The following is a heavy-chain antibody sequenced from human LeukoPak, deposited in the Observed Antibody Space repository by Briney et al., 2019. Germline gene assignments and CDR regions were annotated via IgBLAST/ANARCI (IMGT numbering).Heavy chain of an antibody. CDR2: IYHSGRT. J-gene: IGHJ5*02. D-gene: IGHD3-3*01. CDR1: GYSISSGYY. CDR3: ARDRPSYYDFWSGYYPNWFDP. V-gene: IGHV4-38-2*02. Sequence: SETLSLTCTVSGYSISSGYYWGWIRQPPGKGLEWIGSIYHSGRTFYNPSLKSRVTISVDTSKNQFSLKLSSVTAADTAVYYCARDRPSYYDFWSGYYPNWFDPWGQGTLVTVSS.